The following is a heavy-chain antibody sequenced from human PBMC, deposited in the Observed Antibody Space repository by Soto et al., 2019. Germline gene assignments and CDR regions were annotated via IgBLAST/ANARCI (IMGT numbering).Heavy chain of an antibody. Sequence: SETLSLTCNVSGGSMSKYYWSWIRQPAGKGLEWIGRVYTSGSTNYNPSLKSRVTMSIDTSNNHFSLKLNSVTAADTAVYYCARTVGAAYYFDFWGQGTLVTVSS. CDR2: VYTSGST. D-gene: IGHD1-26*01. CDR3: ARTVGAAYYFDF. CDR1: GGSMSKYY. J-gene: IGHJ4*02. V-gene: IGHV4-4*07.